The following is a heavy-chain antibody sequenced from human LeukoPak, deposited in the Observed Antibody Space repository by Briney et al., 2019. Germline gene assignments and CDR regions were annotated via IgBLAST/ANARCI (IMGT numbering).Heavy chain of an antibody. D-gene: IGHD2-2*01. Sequence: ASVKVSCKASGYTFTSYDINWVRQATGQGLEWMGWMNPNSGNTGYAQKFQGRVAMTRNTSISTAYMELSSLRSEDTAVYYCARGLVQYCSSTSCYLGYYYYYYYGMDVWGQGTTVTVSS. CDR3: ARGLVQYCSSTSCYLGYYYYYYYGMDV. CDR1: GYTFTSYD. V-gene: IGHV1-8*01. CDR2: MNPNSGNT. J-gene: IGHJ6*02.